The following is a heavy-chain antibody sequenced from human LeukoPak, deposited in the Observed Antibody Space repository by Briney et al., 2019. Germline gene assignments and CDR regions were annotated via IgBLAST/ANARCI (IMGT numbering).Heavy chain of an antibody. CDR2: INHSGST. Sequence: PSETLSLTCAVYGGSFSGYYWSWIRKPPGKGLEWIGEINHSGSTNYNPSLKSRVTISVDTSKNQFSLKLSSVTAADTAVYYCARHPFATPFDHWGQGTLVTVSS. V-gene: IGHV4-34*01. CDR1: GGSFSGYY. CDR3: ARHPFATPFDH. D-gene: IGHD2-15*01. J-gene: IGHJ4*02.